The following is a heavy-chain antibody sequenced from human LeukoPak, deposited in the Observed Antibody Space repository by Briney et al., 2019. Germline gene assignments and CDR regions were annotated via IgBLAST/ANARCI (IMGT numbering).Heavy chain of an antibody. Sequence: GGSLRLTCAASGFAFNTYTMNWVRQAPGKGLEWVSSISSSRGYIYYADSVKGRFTISRDNAKNSLYLQMNSLRAEDTAIYYCAELGITMIGGVWGKGTTVTISS. CDR1: GFAFNTYT. D-gene: IGHD3-10*02. V-gene: IGHV3-21*01. J-gene: IGHJ6*04. CDR3: AELGITMIGGV. CDR2: ISSSRGYI.